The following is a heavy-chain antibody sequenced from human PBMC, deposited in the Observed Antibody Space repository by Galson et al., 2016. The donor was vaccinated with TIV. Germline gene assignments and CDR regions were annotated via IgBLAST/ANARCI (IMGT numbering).Heavy chain of an antibody. CDR3: ASELFDF. CDR1: GFTFNSHG. Sequence: SLRLSCAASGFTFNSHGMHWVRQAPGKGLEWMAVISYDGSSKYYADSVRGRFSISRDNSDETVHLQMNSLRVEDSAMYYCASELFDFWGQGTLVTVSS. J-gene: IGHJ4*02. V-gene: IGHV3-30*03. CDR2: ISYDGSSK.